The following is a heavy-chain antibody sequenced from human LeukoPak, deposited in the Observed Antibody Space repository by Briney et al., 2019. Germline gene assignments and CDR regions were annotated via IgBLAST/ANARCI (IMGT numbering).Heavy chain of an antibody. CDR1: GFTFRNYA. V-gene: IGHV3-30*18. D-gene: IGHD2-15*01. CDR3: AKDLPDRYSLEY. CDR2: TNYDGSDR. Sequence: GRSLRLSCAASGFTFRNYAMYWVRQAPGKGLEWVAFTNYDGSDRCYADPVKGRFTVSRDNPKNTLYLQMNSLRTEDTAVYYCAKDLPDRYSLEYWGQGTMVTVPS. J-gene: IGHJ4*02.